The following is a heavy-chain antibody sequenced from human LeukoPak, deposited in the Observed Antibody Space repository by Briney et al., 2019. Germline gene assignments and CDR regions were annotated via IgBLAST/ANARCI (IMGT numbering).Heavy chain of an antibody. CDR3: ARRATIFGVAPHAFDI. Sequence: PSETLSLTCTVSGGSISSSSYYWGWIRQPPGKGLEWIGSIYYSGSTYYNPSLKSRVTISVDTSKNQFSLKLSSVTAADTAVYYCARRATIFGVAPHAFDIWGQGTMVTVSS. V-gene: IGHV4-39*01. J-gene: IGHJ3*02. CDR1: GGSISSSSYY. CDR2: IYYSGST. D-gene: IGHD3-3*01.